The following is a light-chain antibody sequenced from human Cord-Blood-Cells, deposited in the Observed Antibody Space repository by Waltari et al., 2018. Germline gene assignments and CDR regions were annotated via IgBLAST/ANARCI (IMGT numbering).Light chain of an antibody. J-gene: IGKJ1*01. CDR2: DAS. V-gene: IGKV1-5*01. CDR3: QQYNSYWT. Sequence: DLQMTQSPSTLSAYVGDRVTITCRASQSISSWLAWYQQKPGKAPKLLIYDASSLESGVPSRFSGSGSGTEFTLTISSLQPDDFATYYCQQYNSYWTFGQGTKVEIK. CDR1: QSISSW.